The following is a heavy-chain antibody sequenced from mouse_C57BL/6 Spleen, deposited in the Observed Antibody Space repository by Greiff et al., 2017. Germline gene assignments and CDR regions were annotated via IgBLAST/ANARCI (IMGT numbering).Heavy chain of an antibody. CDR1: GYTFTSYW. D-gene: IGHD2-4*01. CDR2: IDPSDSYT. V-gene: IGHV1-69*01. J-gene: IGHJ2*01. CDR3: ARSDHDYDVGFDY. Sequence: QVQLQQPGAELVMPGASVKLSCKASGYTFTSYWMHWVKQRPGQGLEWIGEIDPSDSYTNYNQKFKGKSTLTVDKSSSTAYMQLSSLTSEDSAVYYCARSDHDYDVGFDYWGQGTTLTVSS.